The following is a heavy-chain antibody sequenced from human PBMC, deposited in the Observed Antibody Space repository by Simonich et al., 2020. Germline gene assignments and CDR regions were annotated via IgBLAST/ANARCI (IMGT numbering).Heavy chain of an antibody. D-gene: IGHD7-27*01. CDR1: GFPFSSFW. CDR3: ARDGLGTAYYYYMDV. V-gene: IGHV3-7*01. J-gene: IGHJ6*03. CDR2: IKQDGSEK. Sequence: EVQLVESGGGLVQPGGSLRLSCAASGFPFSSFWMSGVRQAPGKGRGWVANIKQDGSEKYYVDSGKGRFTISRDNAKNSLYLQMNSLRAEDTAVYYCARDGLGTAYYYYMDVWGKGTTVTVSS.